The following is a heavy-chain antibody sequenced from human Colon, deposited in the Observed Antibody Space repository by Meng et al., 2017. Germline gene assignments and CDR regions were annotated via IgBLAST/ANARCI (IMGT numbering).Heavy chain of an antibody. J-gene: IGHJ4*02. V-gene: IGHV4-4*02. D-gene: IGHD3-9*01. CDR3: VRQGMTSYSWGY. Sequence: QVQLQESGPGLVKPSGTLPLPWPVSSGSISSSNWWSWVRQPPGKGLEWIGEISQSGTTYYNPSLKSRVTITGDWSKNQFSLNLNSVTAADTALYYCVRQGMTSYSWGYWGQGTLVTVSS. CDR2: ISQSGTT. CDR1: SGSISSSNW.